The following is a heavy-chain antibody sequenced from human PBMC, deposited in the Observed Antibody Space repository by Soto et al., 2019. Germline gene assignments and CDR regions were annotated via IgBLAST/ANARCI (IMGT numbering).Heavy chain of an antibody. CDR3: AREGLVLVPTTVNSDYYYYAMDV. CDR2: ISAYNGNT. J-gene: IGHJ6*02. Sequence: ASVKVSCKASGYTFTSYGISWVRQAPGQGLEWMGWISAYNGNTNYAQKIQGRVTMTTDTSTSTVYMELRTLRPEDTAVYYCAREGLVLVPTTVNSDYYYYAMDVWGQGTTVTVSS. CDR1: GYTFTSYG. V-gene: IGHV1-18*01. D-gene: IGHD4-17*01.